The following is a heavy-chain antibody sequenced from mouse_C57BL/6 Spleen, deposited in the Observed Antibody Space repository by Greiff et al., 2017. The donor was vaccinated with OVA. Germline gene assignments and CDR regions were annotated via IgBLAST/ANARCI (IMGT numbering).Heavy chain of an antibody. CDR1: GYTFTDYY. Sequence: VQLQQSGPVLVKPGASVKMSCKASGYTFTDYYMNWVKQSHGKSLEWIGVINPYNGGTSYNQKFKGKATLTVDKSSSTAYMELNSLTSEDSAVYYCARGDYYGSISDYWGQGTTLTVSS. D-gene: IGHD1-1*01. CDR2: INPYNGGT. J-gene: IGHJ2*01. CDR3: ARGDYYGSISDY. V-gene: IGHV1-19*01.